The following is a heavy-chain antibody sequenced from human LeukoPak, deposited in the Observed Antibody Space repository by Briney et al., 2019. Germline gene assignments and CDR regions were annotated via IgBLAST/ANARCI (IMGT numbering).Heavy chain of an antibody. CDR3: ARGGYSSPPFDY. CDR2: IIPIFGTA. J-gene: IGHJ4*02. V-gene: IGHV1-69*05. D-gene: IGHD6-13*01. Sequence: SVKVSCKASGGTFSSYAIRWVRQAPGQGLEWMGRIIPIFGTANYAQKFQGRVTITTDESTSTAYMELSSLRSEDTAVYYCARGGYSSPPFDYWGQGTLVTVSS. CDR1: GGTFSSYA.